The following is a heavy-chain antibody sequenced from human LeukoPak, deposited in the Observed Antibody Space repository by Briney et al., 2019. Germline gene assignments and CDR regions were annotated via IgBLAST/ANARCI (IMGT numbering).Heavy chain of an antibody. V-gene: IGHV3-21*01. CDR1: GFTFSSYS. CDR2: ISSSSSYI. D-gene: IGHD5-12*01. J-gene: IGHJ4*02. Sequence: GGSLRLSCAASGFTFSSYSMNWVRQAPGKRLEWVSSISSSSSYIYYADSVKGRFTISRDNAKNSLYLQMNSLRAEDTAVYYCARDHGDSGYDFDYWGQGTLVTVSS. CDR3: ARDHGDSGYDFDY.